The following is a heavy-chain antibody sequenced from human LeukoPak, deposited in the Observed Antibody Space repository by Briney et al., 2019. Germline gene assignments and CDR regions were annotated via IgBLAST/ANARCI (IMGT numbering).Heavy chain of an antibody. D-gene: IGHD3-10*01. J-gene: IGHJ4*02. Sequence: ASVKVSCKASGYTFTSYYMHWVRQAPGQGLEWMGRIIPILGIANYAQKFQGRVTITADKSTSTAYMELSSLRSEDTAVYYCARDYYYGSGSYYDYWGQGTLVTVSS. CDR1: GYTFTSYY. CDR2: IIPILGIA. CDR3: ARDYYYGSGSYYDY. V-gene: IGHV1-69*04.